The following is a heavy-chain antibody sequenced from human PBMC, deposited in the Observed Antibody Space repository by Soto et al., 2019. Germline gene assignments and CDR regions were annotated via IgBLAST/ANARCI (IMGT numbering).Heavy chain of an antibody. D-gene: IGHD3-16*01. CDR2: IYYSGST. J-gene: IGHJ5*02. CDR1: GGSISSGGYY. Sequence: QVQLQESGPGLVKPSQTLSLTCTVSGGSISSGGYYWSWIRQHPGKGLEWIGYIYYSGSTYYNPSLKRRVTISVDTSKNQFSLKLSSVTAADTAVYYCARESMGGHNWFDPWGQGTLVTVSS. CDR3: ARESMGGHNWFDP. V-gene: IGHV4-31*03.